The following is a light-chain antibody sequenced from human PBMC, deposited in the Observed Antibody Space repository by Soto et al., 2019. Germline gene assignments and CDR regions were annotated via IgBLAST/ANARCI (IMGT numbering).Light chain of an antibody. Sequence: IQMTQSPSTLSASVGDRVTITCRASQSISSWLAWYRQKPGKAPKLLIYDASSLESGVPSRFSGSGSGTEFTLTISSLQPDDFATYYCQQYNSYSPTFGQGTKVDIK. CDR2: DAS. CDR1: QSISSW. J-gene: IGKJ1*01. V-gene: IGKV1-5*01. CDR3: QQYNSYSPT.